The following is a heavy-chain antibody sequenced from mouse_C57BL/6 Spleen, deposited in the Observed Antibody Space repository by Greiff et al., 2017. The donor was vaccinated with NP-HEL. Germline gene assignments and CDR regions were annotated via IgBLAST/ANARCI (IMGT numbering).Heavy chain of an antibody. CDR3: ARRSNPYSFDY. Sequence: VQLQQSGAELVMPGASVKLSCKASGYTFTSYWMHWVKQRPGQGLEWIGEIDPSDSYTNYNQKFKGKSTLTVDKSSSTAYMQLSSLTSEDSAVYYCARRSNPYSFDYWGQGTTLTVSS. CDR2: IDPSDSYT. D-gene: IGHD2-5*01. J-gene: IGHJ2*01. CDR1: GYTFTSYW. V-gene: IGHV1-69*01.